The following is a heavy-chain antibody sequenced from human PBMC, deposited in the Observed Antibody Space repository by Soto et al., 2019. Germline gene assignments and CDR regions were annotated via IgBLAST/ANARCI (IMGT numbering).Heavy chain of an antibody. CDR3: ARTGYYYYYGMDV. CDR1: GGSISSSNC. Sequence: SETLSLTCAVSGGSISSSNCWRLVRQPPGKGLEWIGEIYHGGSTNYNPSLKSRVTISVDKSKNQFSLKLSSVTAADTAVYYCARTGYYYYYGMDVWGQGTTVTVSS. J-gene: IGHJ6*02. V-gene: IGHV4-4*02. CDR2: IYHGGST.